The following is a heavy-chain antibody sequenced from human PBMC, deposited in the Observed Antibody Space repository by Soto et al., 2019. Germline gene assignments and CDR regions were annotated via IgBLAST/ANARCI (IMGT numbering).Heavy chain of an antibody. CDR2: IYPGDSDT. D-gene: IGHD2-15*01. J-gene: IGHJ4*02. V-gene: IGHV5-51*01. Sequence: EVQLVQSGAEVKKPGESLKISCKASGYRFPTYWIGWVRQMPGKGLEWMGIIYPGDSDTRYSPSFQGQVTISADKSISTAYLQWSSLKASDTAIYYCARHNVRGNTGMAGQVDYWGQGTLVTVSS. CDR1: GYRFPTYW. CDR3: ARHNVRGNTGMAGQVDY.